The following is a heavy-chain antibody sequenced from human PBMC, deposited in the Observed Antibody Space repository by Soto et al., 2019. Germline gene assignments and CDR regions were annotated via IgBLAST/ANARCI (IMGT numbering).Heavy chain of an antibody. CDR2: ISSSSSTV. V-gene: IGHV3-48*01. D-gene: IGHD2-15*01. J-gene: IGHJ6*02. Sequence: GKGLEWVSYISSSSSTVYYADSVKGRFTISRDNAKNSLYLQMNSLRAEDTAVYYCARDRRVAPIYGMDVWGQGTTVTVSS. CDR3: ARDRRVAPIYGMDV.